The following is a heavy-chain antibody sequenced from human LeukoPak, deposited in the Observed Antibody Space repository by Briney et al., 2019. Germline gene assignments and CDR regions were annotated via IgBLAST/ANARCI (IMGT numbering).Heavy chain of an antibody. CDR1: GFTFSSYA. CDR2: ISGSGDNT. CDR3: AKERSLGVAAASNY. V-gene: IGHV3-23*01. Sequence: PGGSLRLSCAASGFTFSSYAMSWVCQAPGKGLEWVSSISGSGDNTYYADSVKGRFTISRDNSKNTLYLQMNSLRAEDTAVYYCAKERSLGVAAASNYWGQGTLVTVSS. D-gene: IGHD6-13*01. J-gene: IGHJ4*02.